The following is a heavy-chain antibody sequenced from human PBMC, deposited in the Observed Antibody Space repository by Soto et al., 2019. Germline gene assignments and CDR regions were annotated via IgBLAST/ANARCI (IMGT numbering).Heavy chain of an antibody. D-gene: IGHD1-26*01. CDR3: ARETGYSGSI. CDR2: IYYNGNT. Sequence: SETLSLTCTVSGGSVSSASYYWSWIRQPPGQGLEWIGYIYYNGNTNYNPSLNGRLTMSMDTSKNQFSLKLISVTAADTAMYYCARETGYSGSIWGQGTLVTVSS. J-gene: IGHJ4*02. V-gene: IGHV4-61*01. CDR1: GGSVSSASYY.